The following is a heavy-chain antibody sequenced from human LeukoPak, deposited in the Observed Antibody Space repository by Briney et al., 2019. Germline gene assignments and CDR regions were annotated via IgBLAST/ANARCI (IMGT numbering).Heavy chain of an antibody. D-gene: IGHD1/OR15-1a*01. J-gene: IGHJ4*02. CDR2: ISTSGSPT. CDR3: AKRPTGNNPFDY. Sequence: GGSLRLSCAASGFIFTNYAISWVRQAPGEGGKWVSIISTSGSPTSYSESVKVRFTISRDNYKNSVYLQMNSLRAEDTAIYYCAKRPTGNNPFDYWGQGALVTVSS. CDR1: GFIFTNYA. V-gene: IGHV3-23*01.